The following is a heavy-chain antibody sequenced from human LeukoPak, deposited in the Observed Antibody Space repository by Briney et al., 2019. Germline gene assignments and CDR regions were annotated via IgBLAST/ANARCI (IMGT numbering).Heavy chain of an antibody. CDR2: ISAYNGNT. J-gene: IGHJ4*02. V-gene: IGHV1-18*01. CDR1: GYTFTSYG. CDR3: ARDLGVLMVYDRPYYLDS. Sequence: GASAKVSCKASGYTFTSYGISWVRQAPGQGLEWMGWISAYNGNTNYAQKLQGRVTMTTDTSTSTAYMELRSLRSDDTAVYYCARDLGVLMVYDRPYYLDSWGQGTLVTVSS. D-gene: IGHD2-8*01.